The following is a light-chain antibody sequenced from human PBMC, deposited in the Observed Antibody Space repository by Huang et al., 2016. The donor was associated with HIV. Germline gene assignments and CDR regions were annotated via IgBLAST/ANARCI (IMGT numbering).Light chain of an antibody. J-gene: IGKJ4*01. CDR2: DAS. Sequence: EIVMTQSPATLSVSPGERAPLSCRASQSVSNSLAWYQQKPGQAPRLLIYDASTGATGIPARFSGSGSGTEFTLTISSLQSEDSAVYYCQQYNDWPLTFGGGTKVEIK. V-gene: IGKV3-15*01. CDR3: QQYNDWPLT. CDR1: QSVSNS.